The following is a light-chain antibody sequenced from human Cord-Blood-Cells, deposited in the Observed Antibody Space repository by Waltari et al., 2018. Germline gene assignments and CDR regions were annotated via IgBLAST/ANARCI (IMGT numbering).Light chain of an antibody. CDR2: KDS. CDR1: ALPKQY. V-gene: IGLV3-25*03. CDR3: QAADSSGTYYV. J-gene: IGLJ1*01. Sequence: SYELTQPPSVSVSPGQTARITCSGDALPKQYAYWYQQKPGQAPVLVIYKDSERPSVIPGRFYGSSAVKTVTLTISGVQAEDEADYYCQAADSSGTYYVFGTGTKVTVL.